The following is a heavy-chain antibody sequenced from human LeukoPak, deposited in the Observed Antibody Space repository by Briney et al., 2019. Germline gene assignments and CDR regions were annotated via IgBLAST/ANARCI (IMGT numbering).Heavy chain of an antibody. J-gene: IGHJ4*02. Sequence: ASVKVSCKASGYTFTGYYMHWVRQAPGRGLEWMGRINPNSGGTNYAQKFQGRVTMTRDTSIRTAYMELSRLRSDDTAVYYCARVRVAVAGTGYHFDYWGQGTLVTVSS. CDR2: INPNSGGT. D-gene: IGHD6-19*01. CDR3: ARVRVAVAGTGYHFDY. CDR1: GYTFTGYY. V-gene: IGHV1-2*06.